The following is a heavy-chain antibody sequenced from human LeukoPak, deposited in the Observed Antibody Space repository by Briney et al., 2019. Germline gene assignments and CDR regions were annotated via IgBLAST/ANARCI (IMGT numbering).Heavy chain of an antibody. J-gene: IGHJ4*02. D-gene: IGHD2-2*01. CDR1: GYTFTSYG. CDR2: ISAYNGNT. Sequence: ASVKVSCKASGYTFTSYGISWVRQAPGQGLEWMGWISAYNGNTNYAQKLQGRVTVTTDTSTSTAYMELRSLRSDDTAVYYCARDAKVYCSSTSCPHDYWGQGTLVTVSS. V-gene: IGHV1-18*01. CDR3: ARDAKVYCSSTSCPHDY.